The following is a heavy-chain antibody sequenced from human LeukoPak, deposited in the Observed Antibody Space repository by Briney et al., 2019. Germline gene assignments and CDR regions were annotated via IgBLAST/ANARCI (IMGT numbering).Heavy chain of an antibody. D-gene: IGHD2-21*01. Sequence: SGGSLRLSCAASGFTFSGFDMHWVRQATGGGLEWVSSIASAGDTYYVDSVRGRFTISRENAKNSLYLQMNSLRAGDTAVYYCVKGGHIGFDYWGQGTLVIVSS. J-gene: IGHJ4*02. V-gene: IGHV3-13*01. CDR3: VKGGHIGFDY. CDR1: GFTFSGFD. CDR2: IASAGDT.